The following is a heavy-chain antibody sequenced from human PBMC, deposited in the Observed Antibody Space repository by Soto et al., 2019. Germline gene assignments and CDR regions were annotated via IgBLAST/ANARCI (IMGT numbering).Heavy chain of an antibody. CDR3: ARGYYDFSGYYPPFDP. D-gene: IGHD3-22*01. Sequence: PSETLSLTCTVSGGSISSTGYYWAWIRQPPGKALEWIGSIYDNGSPYYNPSLKSRVTIFADTSRNQFSLTLSSLTAADTAVYFCARGYYDFSGYYPPFDPWGQGTLVTVSS. J-gene: IGHJ5*02. CDR2: IYDNGSP. CDR1: GGSISSTGYY. V-gene: IGHV4-39*01.